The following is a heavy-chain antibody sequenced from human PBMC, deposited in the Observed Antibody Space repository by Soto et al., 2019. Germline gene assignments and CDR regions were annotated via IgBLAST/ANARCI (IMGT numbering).Heavy chain of an antibody. CDR3: ARERRYCSGGSCYPDAFDI. D-gene: IGHD2-15*01. Sequence: XSLKVSCKASGYTFTGYYMHWVRQAPGQGLEWMGIINPSGGSTSYAQKFQGRVTMTRDTSTSTVYMELSSLRSEDTAVYYCARERRYCSGGSCYPDAFDIWGQGTMVTVSS. CDR1: GYTFTGYY. V-gene: IGHV1-46*01. J-gene: IGHJ3*02. CDR2: INPSGGST.